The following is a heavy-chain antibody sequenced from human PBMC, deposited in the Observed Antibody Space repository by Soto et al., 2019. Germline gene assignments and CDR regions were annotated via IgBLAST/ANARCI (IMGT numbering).Heavy chain of an antibody. V-gene: IGHV6-1*01. CDR2: TYYASKWNN. D-gene: IGHD6-19*01. J-gene: IGHJ3*01. Sequence: PSQTLSLTCVISGDRFSSNSVTWKCIRQSPSRGLEWLGKTYYASKWNNVYAGSVKSRIAINPDTSKNQVSLQLNSATPEDTAVYYWARQWASSGRIGYARWGKGT. CDR1: GDRFSSNSVT. CDR3: ARQWASSGRIGYAR.